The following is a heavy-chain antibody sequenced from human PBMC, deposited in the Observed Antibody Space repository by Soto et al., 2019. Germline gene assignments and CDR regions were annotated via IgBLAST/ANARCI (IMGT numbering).Heavy chain of an antibody. D-gene: IGHD6-6*01. CDR2: IYYSGST. CDR3: ARGDLGSSGTLFDY. Sequence: SETLSLTCTVSGGSISSYYWSWIRQPPGKGLEWIGYIYYSGSTNYNPSLKSRVTISVDTSKNQFSLKLSSVTAADTAVYYCARGDLGSSGTLFDYWGQGTLVTVSS. CDR1: GGSISSYY. V-gene: IGHV4-59*12. J-gene: IGHJ4*02.